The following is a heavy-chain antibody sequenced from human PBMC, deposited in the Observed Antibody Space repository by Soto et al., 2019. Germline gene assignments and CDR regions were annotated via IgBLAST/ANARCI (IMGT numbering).Heavy chain of an antibody. D-gene: IGHD6-13*01. Sequence: PGGSLRLSCAASGFTFSSYGMHWVRQAPGKGLEWVAVISYDGSNKYYADSMKGRFTISRDNSKNTLYLQMNSLRAEDTAVYYCAKDSVYSSSWWGAFDIWGQGTMVTVSS. CDR1: GFTFSSYG. J-gene: IGHJ3*02. V-gene: IGHV3-30*18. CDR3: AKDSVYSSSWWGAFDI. CDR2: ISYDGSNK.